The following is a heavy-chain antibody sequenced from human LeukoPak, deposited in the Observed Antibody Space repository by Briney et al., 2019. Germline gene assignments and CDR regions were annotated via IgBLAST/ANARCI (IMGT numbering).Heavy chain of an antibody. CDR2: IKEDGSEI. V-gene: IGHV3-7*01. Sequence: GGSLRLSCTASGFTFGDYAMSWFRQAPGKALEWVANIKEDGSEINYVDSVKGRFTISRENAKNSLYLQMASLRVEDTAVCYCARERGYSSFDYWGQGTLVTVSS. CDR3: ARERGYSSFDY. D-gene: IGHD4-23*01. CDR1: GFTFGDYA. J-gene: IGHJ4*02.